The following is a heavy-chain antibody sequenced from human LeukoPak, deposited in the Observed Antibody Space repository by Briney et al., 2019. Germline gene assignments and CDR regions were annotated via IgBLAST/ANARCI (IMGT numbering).Heavy chain of an antibody. V-gene: IGHV4-61*01. J-gene: IGHJ5*02. Sequence: SETLSLTCTVSGGSVSSGSYYWSWIRQPPGKGLEWIGYIYYSGSTNYSPSLKSRVTISVDTSKNQFSLKLSSVTAADTAVSCCAIDRVLLTAGFDRWSRETLVRGSS. CDR3: AIDRVLLTAGFDR. CDR2: IYYSGST. D-gene: IGHD3-10*01. CDR1: GGSVSSGSYY.